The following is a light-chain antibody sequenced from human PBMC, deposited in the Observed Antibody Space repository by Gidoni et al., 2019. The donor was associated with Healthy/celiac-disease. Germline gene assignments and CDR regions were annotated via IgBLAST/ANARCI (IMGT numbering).Light chain of an antibody. J-gene: IGLJ1*01. CDR1: SSDVCGYHY. CDR2: DVS. CDR3: SSYTSSSTQV. V-gene: IGLV2-14*01. Sequence: QSALTQPAPVSGSPGQSITISCTGTSSDVCGYHYVSWYQQHPGKAPKLMIYDVSNRPSGVSNRFSGSKSGNTASLTISGLQAEDEADYYCSSYTSSSTQVFGTGTKVTVL.